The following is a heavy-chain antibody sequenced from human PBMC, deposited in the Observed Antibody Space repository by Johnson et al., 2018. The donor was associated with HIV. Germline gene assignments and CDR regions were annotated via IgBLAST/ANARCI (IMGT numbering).Heavy chain of an antibody. D-gene: IGHD4/OR15-4a*01. CDR3: VRDDYSFHI. CDR1: GFTFRNYW. J-gene: IGHJ3*02. Sequence: VQLVESGGDLVQPGGTLRLSCVVSGFTFRNYWMEWVRQAPGKGLVWVSRISTDGGRTTYADSVKDRFTISRDNAKNTLYLEMSGLRADDTAVYYCVRDDYSFHIWGRGTLVTVSS. CDR2: ISTDGGRT. V-gene: IGHV3-74*01.